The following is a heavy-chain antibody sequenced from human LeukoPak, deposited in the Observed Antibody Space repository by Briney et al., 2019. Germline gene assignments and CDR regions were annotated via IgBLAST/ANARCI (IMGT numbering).Heavy chain of an antibody. J-gene: IGHJ4*02. Sequence: SETLSLTCTVPGGSISSSSYYWGWIRQPPGKGLEWTGSVYYTGASYYNPSLKSRVTISIDTSKNHFSLNLTSVTAADTAVYYCARGAPPQNWGQGALVTVSS. CDR2: VYYTGAS. V-gene: IGHV4-39*07. CDR3: ARGAPPQN. CDR1: GGSISSSSYY.